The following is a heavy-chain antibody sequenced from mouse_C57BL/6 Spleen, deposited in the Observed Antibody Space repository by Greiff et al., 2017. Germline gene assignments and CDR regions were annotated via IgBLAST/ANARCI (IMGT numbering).Heavy chain of an antibody. J-gene: IGHJ4*01. CDR2: IYIGNGYT. D-gene: IGHD2-1*01. CDR3: ARGGNYGYAMDY. V-gene: IGHV1-7*01. Sequence: VQLQQSGAELAKPGASVKLSCKASGYTFTSYWMHWVKQRPGQGLEWIGYIYIGNGYTEYNEKFKGKATLTSDTSSSTAYMQLSSLTSEDSAIYFCARGGNYGYAMDYWGQGTSVTVSS. CDR1: GYTFTSYW.